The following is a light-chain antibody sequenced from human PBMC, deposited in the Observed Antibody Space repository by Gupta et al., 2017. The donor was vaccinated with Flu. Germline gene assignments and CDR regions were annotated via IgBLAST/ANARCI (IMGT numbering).Light chain of an antibody. CDR2: DFR. CDR1: SSDIGAYNF. CDR3: AAEDGARRL. V-gene: IGLV2-14*03. J-gene: IGLJ2*01. Sequence: SALTQPASVAGSPGQSITISCTGTSSDIGAYNFVSWYQQHPGNAPYLIIYDFRRPPTEAAVRFATSASGNTATLTIAGSQAEDEDDYYCAAEDGARRLFGAGTKLTVL.